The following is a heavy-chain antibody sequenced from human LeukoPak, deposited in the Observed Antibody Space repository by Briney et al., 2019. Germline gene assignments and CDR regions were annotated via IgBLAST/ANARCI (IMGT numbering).Heavy chain of an antibody. Sequence: GGSLRLSCAASGFTVSSNYMSWVRQAPGKGLEWVSAISSTGGTTYYADSVKGRFTISRDNSKKILFLQMNTLKAEDTAVYYCAKNMESFDHWGQGALVTVSS. CDR3: AKNMESFDH. D-gene: IGHD3-3*01. J-gene: IGHJ4*02. CDR1: GFTVSSNY. CDR2: ISSTGGTT. V-gene: IGHV3-23*01.